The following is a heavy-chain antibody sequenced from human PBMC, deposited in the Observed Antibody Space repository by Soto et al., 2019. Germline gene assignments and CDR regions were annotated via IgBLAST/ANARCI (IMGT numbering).Heavy chain of an antibody. V-gene: IGHV3-30*18. CDR2: ISYDGSNK. D-gene: IGHD5-12*01. CDR1: GFTFSSYD. Sequence: QVQLVESGGGVVQPGRSLRLSCAASGFTFSSYDMHWVRQAPGKGLEWVAVISYDGSNKYYADSVKGRFTISRDNSKNTLYLQMNSLRAEDTAVYYGAKEYSGYDHCDYWGQGTLVTVSS. CDR3: AKEYSGYDHCDY. J-gene: IGHJ4*02.